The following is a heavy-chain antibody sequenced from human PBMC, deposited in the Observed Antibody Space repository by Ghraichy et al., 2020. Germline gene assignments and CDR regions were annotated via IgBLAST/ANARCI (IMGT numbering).Heavy chain of an antibody. CDR2: TFSAGNNK. Sequence: GGSLRLSCAVSGFSFSRYGMHWVRQAPGKGLEWVAVTFSAGNNKNYAASVKGRFTISRDNYKNTLYLQMSSLRSEDTAVYYCAKERDSSGYYSFRGDYYGMDVRGQGTTVT. D-gene: IGHD3-22*01. V-gene: IGHV3-30*18. CDR3: AKERDSSGYYSFRGDYYGMDV. J-gene: IGHJ6*02. CDR1: GFSFSRYG.